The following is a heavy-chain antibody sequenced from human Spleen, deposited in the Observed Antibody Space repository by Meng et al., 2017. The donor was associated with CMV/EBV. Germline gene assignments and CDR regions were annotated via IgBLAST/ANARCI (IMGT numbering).Heavy chain of an antibody. CDR1: GFTFSGYG. D-gene: IGHD2-2*01. J-gene: IGHJ6*02. V-gene: IGHV3-30*02. CDR3: AKDPHKGYCSSTGCYGVGMDV. Sequence: GESLKISCAASGFTFSGYGMHWVRQAPGKGLEWVAFIRYDASNKYYADSVKGRFTISRDNSKDTLFLQMNSLRVEDTALYYCAKDPHKGYCSSTGCYGVGMDVWGQGTTVTVSS. CDR2: IRYDASNK.